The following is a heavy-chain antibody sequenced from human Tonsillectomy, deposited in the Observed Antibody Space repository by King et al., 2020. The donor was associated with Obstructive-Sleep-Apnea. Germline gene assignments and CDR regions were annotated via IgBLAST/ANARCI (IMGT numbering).Heavy chain of an antibody. CDR3: ARATMIVVVDY. CDR2: IYYTGSA. D-gene: IGHD3-22*01. CDR1: GGSISNAGFY. V-gene: IGHV4-31*03. J-gene: IGHJ4*02. Sequence: PLQESGPGLVKPSQTLSLTCTVSGGSISNAGFYWSWIRQRPGRGLEWIGYIYYTGSAYYNPSLKSRVTISLDTSKNQFSLKLNSVTAADTAVYYCARATMIVVVDYWGQGTLVTVSS.